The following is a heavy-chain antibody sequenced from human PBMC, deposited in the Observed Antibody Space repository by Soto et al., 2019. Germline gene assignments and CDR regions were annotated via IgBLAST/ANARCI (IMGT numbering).Heavy chain of an antibody. J-gene: IGHJ4*02. CDR2: IYYSGST. D-gene: IGHD6-13*01. Sequence: SETLCVTCTVSGGSISSGGYYWSWIRQHPGKGLEWIGYIYYSGSTNYNPSLKSRVTISVDTSKNQFSLKLSSVTAADTAVYYCARDKIAAGSPYYFDYWGQGTLVTVSS. CDR3: ARDKIAAGSPYYFDY. V-gene: IGHV4-61*08. CDR1: GGSISSGGYY.